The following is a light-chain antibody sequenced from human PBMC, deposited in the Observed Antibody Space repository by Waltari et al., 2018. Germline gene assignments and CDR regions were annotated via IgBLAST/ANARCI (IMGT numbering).Light chain of an antibody. CDR2: YND. CDR3: AAFDDSLNGWV. J-gene: IGLJ3*02. V-gene: IGLV1-44*01. CDR1: SSNIGSNP. Sequence: QSVLTQPPSASGTPGQSVTISCSGSSSNIGSNPVNWYQQFPTTAPKRLMYYNDRRPSGFPDRFSGSKSGTSASLAISGLQSGDEADYYCAAFDDSLNGWVFGGGTKLTVL.